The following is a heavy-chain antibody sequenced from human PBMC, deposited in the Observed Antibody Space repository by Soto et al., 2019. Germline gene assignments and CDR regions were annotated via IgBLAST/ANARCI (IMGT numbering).Heavy chain of an antibody. V-gene: IGHV3-30*18. D-gene: IGHD3-3*01. CDR2: ISYDGSNK. CDR3: EKGPYYDFWSGYYRPRYHYYGMDV. Sequence: GGSLRLSCAASGFTFSSYGMHWVRQAPGKGLEWVAVISYDGSNKYYADSVKGRFTISRDNSKNTLYLRMNSLRAEDTAVYYCEKGPYYDFWSGYYRPRYHYYGMDVWGQGTTVTVSS. J-gene: IGHJ6*02. CDR1: GFTFSSYG.